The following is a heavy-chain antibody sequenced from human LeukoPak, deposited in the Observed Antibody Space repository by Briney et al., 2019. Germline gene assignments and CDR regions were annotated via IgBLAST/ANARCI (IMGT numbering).Heavy chain of an antibody. CDR3: AKRNGF. CDR1: GFTFSSYD. D-gene: IGHD1-1*01. Sequence: GRSLRLSCAASGFTFSSYDMHWVRQASGKGLEWVAIISYDGNNKYYGDSVKGRFTISRDNSKNTLYLQMNSLRVEDTAVYYCAKRNGFWGQGTLVTVSS. V-gene: IGHV3-30*18. J-gene: IGHJ4*02. CDR2: ISYDGNNK.